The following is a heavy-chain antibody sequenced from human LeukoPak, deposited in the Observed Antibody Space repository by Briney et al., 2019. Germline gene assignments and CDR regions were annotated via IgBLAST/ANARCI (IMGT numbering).Heavy chain of an antibody. CDR3: ARARLRGWTTPPGGFDY. CDR2: IYTSGST. J-gene: IGHJ4*02. CDR1: GGSISSYY. Sequence: SETLSLTCTVSGGSISSYYWSWIRQPAGKGLEWNGRIYTSGSTNYNPSLKSRVTMSVDTSKNQFSLKLSSVTTADTAVYYCARARLRGWTTPPGGFDYWGQGTLVTVSS. D-gene: IGHD3/OR15-3a*01. V-gene: IGHV4-4*07.